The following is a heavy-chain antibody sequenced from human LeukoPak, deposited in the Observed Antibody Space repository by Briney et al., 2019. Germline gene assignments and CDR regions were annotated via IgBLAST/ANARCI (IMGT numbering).Heavy chain of an antibody. CDR1: GVTFSNHA. V-gene: IGHV3-23*01. CDR3: AKDGGGTPHYGLDV. CDR2: ITGSGGST. D-gene: IGHD3-16*01. J-gene: IGHJ6*02. Sequence: GGSLRLSCAASGVTFSNHAMSWVRQAPGKGLEWVSGITGSGGSTYHAESVKGRFTISRENSKNEVYLQMNSLKTDDTAVYYCAKDGGGTPHYGLDVWGQGTAVTVSS.